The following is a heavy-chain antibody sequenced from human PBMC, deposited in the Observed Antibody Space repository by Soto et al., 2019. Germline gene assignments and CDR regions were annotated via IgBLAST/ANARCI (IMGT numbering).Heavy chain of an antibody. CDR3: ARVVAVAGSEYFQH. CDR1: GGSFSGYY. D-gene: IGHD6-19*01. J-gene: IGHJ1*01. Sequence: SETLSLTCAVYGGSFSGYYWSWIRQPPGKGLEWIGYIYYSGSTNYNPSLKSRVTISVDTSKNQFSLKLSSVTAADTAVYYCARVVAVAGSEYFQHWGQGTLVTVSS. V-gene: IGHV4-34*01. CDR2: IYYSGST.